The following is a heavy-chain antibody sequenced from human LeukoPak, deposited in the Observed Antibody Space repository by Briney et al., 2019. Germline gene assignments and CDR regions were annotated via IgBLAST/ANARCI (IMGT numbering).Heavy chain of an antibody. CDR1: KFSFSSYW. CDR2: INSDGSRT. V-gene: IGHV3-74*01. D-gene: IGHD2-8*02. CDR3: ARVLTGSWDWFDP. Sequence: GGSLRLSCAASKFSFSSYWMHWVRPAPGKGLVWVSRINSDGSRTNYADSVKGRFTISRDNAKNTLYLQMSSLRAEDTAVYYCARVLTGSWDWFDPWGQGTLVTVSS. J-gene: IGHJ5*02.